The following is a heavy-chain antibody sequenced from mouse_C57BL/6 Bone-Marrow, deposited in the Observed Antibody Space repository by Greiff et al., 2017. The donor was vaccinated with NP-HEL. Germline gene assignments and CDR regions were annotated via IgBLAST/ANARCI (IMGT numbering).Heavy chain of an antibody. D-gene: IGHD1-1*01. J-gene: IGHJ2*01. Sequence: QVQLQQPGAELVKPGASVKMSCKASGYSFTSYWITWVKQRPGQVLEWIGDIYPGSGSSNYNEKFKSKATLTVDKSSSTAYMQLSSLTSEHAAVYYCARSGLYGTNSFDYRGQGTTLTVSS. CDR3: ARSGLYGTNSFDY. CDR1: GYSFTSYW. CDR2: IYPGSGSS. V-gene: IGHV1-55*01.